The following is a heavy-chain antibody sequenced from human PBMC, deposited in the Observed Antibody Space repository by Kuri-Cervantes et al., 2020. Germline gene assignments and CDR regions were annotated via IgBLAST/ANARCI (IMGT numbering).Heavy chain of an antibody. CDR2: ISSSSSYI. J-gene: IGHJ2*01. CDR1: GFTFSSYS. D-gene: IGHD6-19*01. CDR3: ARTYSSGWTSGYFDL. V-gene: IGHV3-21*03. Sequence: GGSLRLSCAASGFTFSSYSMNWVRQAPGKGLEWVSSISSSSSYIYYADSVKGRFTISRDNAKNSLYLQMNSLRAEDTAVYYCARTYSSGWTSGYFDLWGRGTLVTVSS.